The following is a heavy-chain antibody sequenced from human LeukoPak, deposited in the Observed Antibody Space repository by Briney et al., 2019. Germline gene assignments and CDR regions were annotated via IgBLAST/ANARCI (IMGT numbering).Heavy chain of an antibody. V-gene: IGHV1-2*02. CDR1: GYTFTGYY. J-gene: IGHJ6*02. Sequence: APVTVSCKASGYTFTGYYMHWVRQAPGQGLEWMGWINPNSGGTNYAQKLQGRVTMTTDTSTSTAYMELRSLRSDDTAVYYCARGSGWYSYYYGMDVWGQGTTVTVSS. CDR3: ARGSGWYSYYYGMDV. CDR2: INPNSGGT. D-gene: IGHD6-19*01.